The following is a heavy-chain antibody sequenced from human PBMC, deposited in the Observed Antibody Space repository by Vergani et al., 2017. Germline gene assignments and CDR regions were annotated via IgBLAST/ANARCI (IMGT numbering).Heavy chain of an antibody. CDR3: AKDKSAIYEILTGYYDY. CDR1: GFTFSSYA. V-gene: IGHV3-23*01. CDR2: ISGSGGST. D-gene: IGHD3-9*01. Sequence: EVQLLESGGGLVQPGGSLRLSCAASGFTFSSYAMSWVRQAPGKGLEWVSAISGSGGSTYYADSVKGRFTISRDNSKNTLYLQMNSLRAEDTAVYYCAKDKSAIYEILTGYYDYWGQGTLVTVSS. J-gene: IGHJ4*02.